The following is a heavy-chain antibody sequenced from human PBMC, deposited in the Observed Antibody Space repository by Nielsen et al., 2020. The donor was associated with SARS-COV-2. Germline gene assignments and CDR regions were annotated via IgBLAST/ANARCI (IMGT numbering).Heavy chain of an antibody. CDR1: GYTFTSYG. J-gene: IGHJ6*02. D-gene: IGHD3/OR15-3a*01. CDR2: ISAYNGNT. Sequence: ASVKVSCKASGYTFTSYGISWVRQAPGQGLEWTGWISAYNGNTNYAQKLQGRVTMTRDASISTVYMELTSDDTAVYYCARARATIFGLVMSYGMDVWGQGTTVAVSS. CDR3: ARARATIFGLVMSYGMDV. V-gene: IGHV1-18*01.